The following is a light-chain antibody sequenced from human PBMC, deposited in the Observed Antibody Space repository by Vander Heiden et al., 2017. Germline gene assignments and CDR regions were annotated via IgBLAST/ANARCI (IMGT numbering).Light chain of an antibody. J-gene: IGKJ1*01. V-gene: IGKV3-15*01. CDR1: QSVSSN. CDR3: QQYNNWPPT. Sequence: EIVMTQSPATLSVSPGERATLSCRASQSVSSNLAWYQQKPGQAPRLLIYGASNRATGNPARFSTSGSGTEFTLTISSLQSEDFAVYYCQQYNNWPPTFGQGTKVEIK. CDR2: GAS.